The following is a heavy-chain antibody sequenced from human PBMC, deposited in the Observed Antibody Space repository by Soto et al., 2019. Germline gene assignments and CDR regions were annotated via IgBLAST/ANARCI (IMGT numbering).Heavy chain of an antibody. CDR2: ISSSGNIM. Sequence: EVQLVESGGGLVQPGGSLRLSCAASGFTFSSYEMNRVRQAPGKGLEWVSYISSSGNIMKYADSVKGRFTISRDNAKNSLHLQMNSLRAEDAAVYYCAKGGGYDYWNGYQGPLEYWGQGILVSVSS. D-gene: IGHD3-3*01. V-gene: IGHV3-48*03. CDR3: AKGGGYDYWNGYQGPLEY. J-gene: IGHJ4*02. CDR1: GFTFSSYE.